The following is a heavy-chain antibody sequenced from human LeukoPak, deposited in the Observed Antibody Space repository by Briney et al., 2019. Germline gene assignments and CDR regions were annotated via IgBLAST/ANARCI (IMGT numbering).Heavy chain of an antibody. V-gene: IGHV4-39*01. D-gene: IGHD6-13*01. J-gene: IGHJ3*02. CDR3: ARHVAAGPGADAFDT. CDR1: GGSISNNSYY. Sequence: PSETLSLTCSVSGGSISNNSYYWGWIRQPPGKGLEWIGPIYYSGRTYYNPSLKSRVTISVDTSKNHFSLKLSSMIAADTAFYYCARHVAAGPGADAFDTWGQGTIVTVSS. CDR2: IYYSGRT.